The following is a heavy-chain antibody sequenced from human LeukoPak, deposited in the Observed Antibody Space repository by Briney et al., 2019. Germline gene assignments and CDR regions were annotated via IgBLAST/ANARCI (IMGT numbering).Heavy chain of an antibody. Sequence: ASVKVSCKASGYTFTDYYFHWVRQAPGQGLEWMGFVDPKNGATNYAQKFQGRATMTRDTSISTAYMELTSLRSDDSALYFCARLALSPTLDYWGQGTLVTVSS. CDR3: ARLALSPTLDY. CDR2: VDPKNGAT. J-gene: IGHJ4*02. V-gene: IGHV1-2*02. CDR1: GYTFTDYY. D-gene: IGHD2-15*01.